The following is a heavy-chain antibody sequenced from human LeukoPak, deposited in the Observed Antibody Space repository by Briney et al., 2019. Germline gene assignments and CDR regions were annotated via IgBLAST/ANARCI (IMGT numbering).Heavy chain of an antibody. V-gene: IGHV3-23*01. D-gene: IGHD3-3*01. CDR1: GFTFSSYA. CDR3: ASSGITIFGVTINDLPDY. J-gene: IGHJ4*02. CDR2: ISGSGDRT. Sequence: GGSLRLSCAASGFTFSSYAINWVRQAPGKGLAWISGISGSGDRTYYADSVKGRFTISRDNSKNTLYLQMNSLRAEDTAVYYCASSGITIFGVTINDLPDYWGQGTLVTVSS.